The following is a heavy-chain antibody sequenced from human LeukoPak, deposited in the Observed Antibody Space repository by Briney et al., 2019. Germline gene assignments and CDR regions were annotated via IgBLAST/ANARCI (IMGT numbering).Heavy chain of an antibody. J-gene: IGHJ4*02. D-gene: IGHD6-13*01. CDR3: AMGAKQQLNY. CDR1: GGTFSSYA. CDR2: IIPILGIA. V-gene: IGHV1-69*04. Sequence: GASVKVSCKASGGTFSSYAISWVRQAPGQGLEWMGRIIPILGIANYAQKFQGRVTMTTDTTTNTAYMELRSLRSDDTGVYYCAMGAKQQLNYWGQGTLLIVSS.